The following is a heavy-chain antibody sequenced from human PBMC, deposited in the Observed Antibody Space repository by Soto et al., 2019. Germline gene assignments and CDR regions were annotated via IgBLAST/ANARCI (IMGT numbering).Heavy chain of an antibody. J-gene: IGHJ3*02. D-gene: IGHD2-15*01. V-gene: IGHV1-69*02. Sequence: ASVKVSCKASGGTFSSYTISWVRQAPGQGLEWMGRIIPILGIANYAQKFQGRVTITADKSTSTAYMELSSLRSEDTAVYYCASTRPCTGKEPFYSGGSCSVNAFDIWGQGTMVTVSS. CDR2: IIPILGIA. CDR3: ASTRPCTGKEPFYSGGSCSVNAFDI. CDR1: GGTFSSYT.